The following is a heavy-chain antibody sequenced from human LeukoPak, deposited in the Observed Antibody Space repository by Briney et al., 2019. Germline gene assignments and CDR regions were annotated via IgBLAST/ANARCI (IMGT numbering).Heavy chain of an antibody. CDR2: MNPNGGNT. J-gene: IGHJ4*02. CDR3: ARWPMTTPAPGADY. V-gene: IGHV1-8*01. Sequence: ASVKVSCKASGYTFTSYDINWVRQATGQGLEWMGWMNPNGGNTGYAQKFQGRVTMTRNTSISTAYMELSSLRSEDTAVYYCARWPMTTPAPGADYWGQGTLVTVSS. D-gene: IGHD2-15*01. CDR1: GYTFTSYD.